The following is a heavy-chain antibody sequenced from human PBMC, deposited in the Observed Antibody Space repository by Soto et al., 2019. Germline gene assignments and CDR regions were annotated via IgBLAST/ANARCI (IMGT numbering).Heavy chain of an antibody. D-gene: IGHD2-2*02. CDR1: GYILTTFY. V-gene: IGHV1-8*01. J-gene: IGHJ6*02. Sequence: ASVEVSCKASGYILTTFYINWVRQATGQGLEWVGWMNPNSGYTGYAQKFQGRVTMTRNTPISTAYMELSSLRSEDTAVYYCAGDHFYTSNRYTSDFLLGIDVLAKGPRSPSP. CDR2: MNPNSGYT. CDR3: AGDHFYTSNRYTSDFLLGIDV.